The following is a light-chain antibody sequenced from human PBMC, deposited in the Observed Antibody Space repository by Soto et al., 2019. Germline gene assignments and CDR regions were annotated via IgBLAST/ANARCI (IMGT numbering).Light chain of an antibody. CDR2: DAS. CDR3: QQWVS. J-gene: IGKJ2*01. V-gene: IGKV1-33*01. CDR1: QDISRF. Sequence: DIRMNMSPAALSATVRDRVTITCQASQDISRFLNWYQQKPGKAPKLLIYDASNLEIGVPSRFSGSGSGTHFTLTISSPPPDDIAPSYCQQWVSFGLGTYVE.